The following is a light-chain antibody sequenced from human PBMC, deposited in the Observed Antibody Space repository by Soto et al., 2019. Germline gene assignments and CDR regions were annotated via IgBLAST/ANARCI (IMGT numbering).Light chain of an antibody. V-gene: IGLV2-23*01. J-gene: IGLJ1*01. CDR2: KGT. CDR1: SSDVGAYNS. CDR3: CSSAPASTYG. Sequence: QSVLAQPASVSGSPGQSITISCTGTSSDVGAYNSVSWYQQHPHRAPQVIIYKGTQRPSGVSNRFSGSTSGNAASLTISALQTDAVADYCCCSSAPASTYGCGTGPKVTVL.